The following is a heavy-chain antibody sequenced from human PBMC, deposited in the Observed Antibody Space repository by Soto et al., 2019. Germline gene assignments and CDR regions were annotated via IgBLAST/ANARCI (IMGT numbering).Heavy chain of an antibody. CDR1: GGTFSSYA. CDR2: IIPIFGTA. CDR3: ARDARHGAGSYYRDYDTAGP. D-gene: IGHD3-10*01. J-gene: IGHJ5*02. V-gene: IGHV1-69*13. Sequence: SVKVSCKASGGTFSSYAISWVRQAPGQGLEWMGGIIPIFGTANYAQKFHGRVTITADESTSTAYMELSSLRSEDTAVYYCARDARHGAGSYYRDYDTAGPWGQGTLVTVSS.